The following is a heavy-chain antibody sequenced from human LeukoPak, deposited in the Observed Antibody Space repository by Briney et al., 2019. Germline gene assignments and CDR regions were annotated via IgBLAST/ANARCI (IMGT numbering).Heavy chain of an antibody. D-gene: IGHD3-10*01. CDR2: IDANSGDT. CDR3: ARGSLRYFDF. CDR1: GYTFTGYY. V-gene: IGHV1-2*02. Sequence: ASVKVSCKASGYTFTGYYMHWVRQAPGQGLEWMGWIDANSGDTNSAQKFQDRVTMTRDTSIITSYMELSRLRFDDTSVYYCARGSLRYFDFWGQGTLITVTA. J-gene: IGHJ4*02.